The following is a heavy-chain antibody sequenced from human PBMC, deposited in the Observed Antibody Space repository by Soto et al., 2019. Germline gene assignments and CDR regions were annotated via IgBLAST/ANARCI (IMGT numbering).Heavy chain of an antibody. CDR2: INAVNGNT. J-gene: IGHJ4*02. V-gene: IGHV1-3*05. D-gene: IGHD3-22*01. Sequence: QVQLVQSGAEEKKPGASVQVACKASGYTFTSYAMHWVRQAPGQRLEWMGGINAVNGNTKYSQKFQGRVTITRDTSASTAYMELSSLRSEDTAVYYCARSSGYYLIDDYWGQGTLVTVSS. CDR1: GYTFTSYA. CDR3: ARSSGYYLIDDY.